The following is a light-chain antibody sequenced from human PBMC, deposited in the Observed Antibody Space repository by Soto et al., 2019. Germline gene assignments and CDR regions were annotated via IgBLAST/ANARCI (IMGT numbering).Light chain of an antibody. CDR3: AALDDSLNGYV. J-gene: IGLJ1*01. CDR2: SNN. V-gene: IGLV1-44*01. CDR1: SSNIGSNT. Sequence: QSVPTQPPSASGTPGQRVTISCSGSSSNIGSNTVSWYQQLPGTAPKLLIYSNNQRPSGVPDRFSGSKSGTSASLAISGLQSEDEADYYCAALDDSLNGYVFGTGTKLTVL.